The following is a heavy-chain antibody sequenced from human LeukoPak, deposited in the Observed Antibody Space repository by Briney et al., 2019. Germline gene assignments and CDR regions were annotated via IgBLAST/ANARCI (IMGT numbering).Heavy chain of an antibody. V-gene: IGHV1-8*01. CDR1: GYSFTTYH. Sequence: GASVKVSCKASGYSFTTYHINWARQATGQGLEWMGWMSPTSGNTGYAQKFQGRVSMTRNTSINTAYMELSSLKSEDTTVYYCARTLAGRSYYYYMDAWGNGTTVTVPS. CDR2: MSPTSGNT. J-gene: IGHJ6*03. CDR3: ARTLAGRSYYYYMDA. D-gene: IGHD6-6*01.